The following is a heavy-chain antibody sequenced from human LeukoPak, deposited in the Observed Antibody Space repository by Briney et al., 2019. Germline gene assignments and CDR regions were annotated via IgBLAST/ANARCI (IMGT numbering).Heavy chain of an antibody. CDR1: GGSISSGVYY. D-gene: IGHD6-19*01. J-gene: IGHJ5*02. CDR3: ARSGWYENWFDP. Sequence: TSQTLSLTCTVSGGSISSGVYYWSWIRQHPGKGLEWIGYIYYSGSTNYNPSLKSRVTISVDTSKNQFSLKLSSVTAADTAVYYCARSGWYENWFDPWGQGTLVTVSS. V-gene: IGHV4-31*03. CDR2: IYYSGST.